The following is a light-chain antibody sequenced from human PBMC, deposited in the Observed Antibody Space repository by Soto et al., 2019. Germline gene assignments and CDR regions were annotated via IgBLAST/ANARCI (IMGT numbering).Light chain of an antibody. CDR1: ESVSSN. CDR3: QQYNNWLT. V-gene: IGKV3-15*01. Sequence: EIGMTQSPATLSVSPGERATLSCRASESVSSNLAWYQQKPGQAPRLLIYGASTRATGIPARFSGSGSGTEFTLIISSLQSEDFSLYYCQQYNNWLTFGGENKVEIK. J-gene: IGKJ4*01. CDR2: GAS.